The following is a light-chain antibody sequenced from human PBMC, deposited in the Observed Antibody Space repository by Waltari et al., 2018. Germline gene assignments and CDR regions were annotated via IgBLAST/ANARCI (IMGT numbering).Light chain of an antibody. V-gene: IGKV3-20*01. J-gene: IGKJ1*01. Sequence: EIVLTQSPGTLSLSPGDRATLSCRARQIIGSNYLAWYQQRPGQAPRLLIYASSSRATGVPDRFSGSGSGTDFSLTISRLEPEDFGVYYCQQYRSSPWTFGQGTKVEIK. CDR2: ASS. CDR1: QIIGSNY. CDR3: QQYRSSPWT.